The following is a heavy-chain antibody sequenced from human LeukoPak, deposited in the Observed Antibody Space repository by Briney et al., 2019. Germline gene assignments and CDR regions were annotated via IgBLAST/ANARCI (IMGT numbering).Heavy chain of an antibody. CDR2: IYPGDSDT. CDR3: AGSSGWYDRGFDY. Sequence: GESLKISCKGSGYSFTSYWIGWVRQMPGKGLEWMGIIYPGDSDTRYSPSFQGQVTISADKSISTAYLQRSSLKASDTAMYYCAGSSGWYDRGFDYWGQGTLVTVSS. D-gene: IGHD6-19*01. J-gene: IGHJ4*02. V-gene: IGHV5-51*01. CDR1: GYSFTSYW.